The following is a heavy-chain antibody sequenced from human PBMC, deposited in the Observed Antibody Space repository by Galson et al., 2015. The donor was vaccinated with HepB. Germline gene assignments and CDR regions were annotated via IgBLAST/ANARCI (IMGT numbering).Heavy chain of an antibody. CDR1: GFTVSSNY. CDR2: IYSGGST. Sequence: SLRLSCAASGFTVSSNYMSWVRQAPGKGLEWVSVIYSGGSTYYADSVKGRFTISRDNSKNTLYLQMNSLRAEDTAVYYCARVQRNYYDSSGYYPLPPIYWGQGTLVTVSS. J-gene: IGHJ4*02. CDR3: ARVQRNYYDSSGYYPLPPIY. D-gene: IGHD3-22*01. V-gene: IGHV3-66*01.